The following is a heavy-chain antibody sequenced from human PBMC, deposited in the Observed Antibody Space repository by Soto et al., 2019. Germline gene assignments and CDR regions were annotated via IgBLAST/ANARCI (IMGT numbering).Heavy chain of an antibody. CDR2: ISGSGGST. CDR3: AKEFTVYNVYYYYGMGV. D-gene: IGHD1-20*01. Sequence: GGSLRLSCAASGLTFSSYAMSWVRQAPGKGLEWVSAISGSGGSTYYADSVKGRFTISRDNSKNTLYLQMNSLRAEDTAVYYCAKEFTVYNVYYYYGMGVWGQGTTVTVSS. J-gene: IGHJ6*02. V-gene: IGHV3-23*01. CDR1: GLTFSSYA.